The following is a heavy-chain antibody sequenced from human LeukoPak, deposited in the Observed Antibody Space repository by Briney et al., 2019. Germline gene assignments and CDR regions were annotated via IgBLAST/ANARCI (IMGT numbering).Heavy chain of an antibody. CDR3: ARDRPNYYGSDGHYYRRDGDY. CDR2: ITSRGEST. D-gene: IGHD3-22*01. Sequence: GGSLRRSCAASGFTFSIYAMSWVRQAPGKGLQWVSSITSRGESTWYVDSVKGRFTITRDNSQNTLYLQMHSLRAEDTAVYYCARDRPNYYGSDGHYYRRDGDYWGRGTLVSVSS. V-gene: IGHV3-23*01. J-gene: IGHJ4*02. CDR1: GFTFSIYA.